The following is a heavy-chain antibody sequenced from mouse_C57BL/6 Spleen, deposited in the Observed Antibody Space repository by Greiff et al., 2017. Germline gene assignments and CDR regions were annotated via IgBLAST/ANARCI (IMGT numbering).Heavy chain of an antibody. V-gene: IGHV1-69*01. Sequence: VQLQQPGAELVMPGASVKLSCKASGYTFTSYWMHWVKQRPGQGLEWIGEIDPSDSYTNYNHKFKGKSTLTVDKSSSTAYMQLSSLTSEDSAVYYCARSPTVGAGHYAMECWGQGTSVTVAS. J-gene: IGHJ4*01. CDR1: GYTFTSYW. CDR2: IDPSDSYT. CDR3: ARSPTVGAGHYAMEC. D-gene: IGHD1-1*01.